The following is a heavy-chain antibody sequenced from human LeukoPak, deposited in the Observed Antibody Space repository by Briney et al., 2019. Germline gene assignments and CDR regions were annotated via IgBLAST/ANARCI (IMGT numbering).Heavy chain of an antibody. J-gene: IGHJ4*02. D-gene: IGHD2-2*01. V-gene: IGHV3-21*04. Sequence: GGSLRLSCAASGFTFSSYSMNWVRQAPGKGLEWVSSISSSSSYIYYADSVKGRFTISRDNAKNSLYLQMNSLRAEDTALYYCARDDCSSTSCYEVTFDYWGQGTLVTVSS. CDR3: ARDDCSSTSCYEVTFDY. CDR2: ISSSSSYI. CDR1: GFTFSSYS.